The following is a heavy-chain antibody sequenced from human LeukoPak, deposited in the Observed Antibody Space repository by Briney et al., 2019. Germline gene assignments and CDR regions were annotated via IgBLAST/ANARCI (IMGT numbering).Heavy chain of an antibody. D-gene: IGHD3-10*01. V-gene: IGHV4-38-2*01. CDR3: ARRRVRGARDY. Sequence: PSETLSLTCAVSGYSISSGYYWGWIRQPPGKGLEWIGSIYHSGSTYYNPSLKSRVTISVDTSKNQFSLKLSSVTAADTAVYYCARRRVRGARDYWGQGTLVAVSS. CDR2: IYHSGST. CDR1: GYSISSGYY. J-gene: IGHJ4*02.